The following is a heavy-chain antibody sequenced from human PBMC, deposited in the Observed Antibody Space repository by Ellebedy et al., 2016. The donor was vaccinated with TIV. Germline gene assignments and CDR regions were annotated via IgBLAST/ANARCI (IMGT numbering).Heavy chain of an antibody. V-gene: IGHV3-11*04. CDR2: ISSSGSTI. Sequence: GGSLRLSCAASGFTFSDYYMSWIRQAPGKGLERVSYISSSGSTIYYADSVKGRFTISRDNAKNSLYLQMNSLRAEDTAVYYCARIGYCTSSSCYPFDYWGQGTLVTASS. CDR3: ARIGYCTSSSCYPFDY. D-gene: IGHD2-2*01. CDR1: GFTFSDYY. J-gene: IGHJ4*02.